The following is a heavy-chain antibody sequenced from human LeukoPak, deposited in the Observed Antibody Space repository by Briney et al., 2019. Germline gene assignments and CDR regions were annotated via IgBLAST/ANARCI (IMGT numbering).Heavy chain of an antibody. CDR2: IYYSGST. V-gene: IGHV4-30-4*01. D-gene: IGHD3-16*02. J-gene: IGHJ4*02. CDR1: GGSISSGDYY. CDR3: AREARLGELSLYFLDY. Sequence: SETLSLTCTVPGGSISSGDYYWSWIRQPPGKGLEWIGYIYYSGSTYYNPSLKSRVTISVDTSKNQFSLKPSSVTAADTAVYYCAREARLGELSLYFLDYWGQGTLVTVSS.